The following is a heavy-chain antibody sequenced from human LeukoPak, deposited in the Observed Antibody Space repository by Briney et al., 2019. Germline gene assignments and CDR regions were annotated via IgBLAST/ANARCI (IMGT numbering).Heavy chain of an antibody. CDR3: AGGSVLGGYYYYMDV. CDR2: IDPNSGGT. Sequence: ASVKVSCKASGYTFTGYYMHWVRQAPGQGLEWMGWIDPNSGGTNYAQKFQGRVTMTRDTSISTAYMELSRLRSDDTAVYYCAGGSVLGGYYYYMDVWGKGTTVTVSS. D-gene: IGHD3-16*01. J-gene: IGHJ6*03. CDR1: GYTFTGYY. V-gene: IGHV1-2*02.